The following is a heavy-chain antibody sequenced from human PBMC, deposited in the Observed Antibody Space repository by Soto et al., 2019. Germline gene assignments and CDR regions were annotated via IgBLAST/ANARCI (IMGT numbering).Heavy chain of an antibody. V-gene: IGHV4-30-4*01. CDR2: IYYSGST. D-gene: IGHD3-3*01. CDR3: ARETDFWSGYYFDP. CDR1: GGSISSGDYY. Sequence: SETLSLTCTVSGGSISSGDYYWSWIRQPPGKGLEWIGYIYYSGSTYYNPSLKSRVTISVDTSKNQFSLKLSSVTAADTAVYYCARETDFWSGYYFDPWGQGTLVTVS. J-gene: IGHJ5*02.